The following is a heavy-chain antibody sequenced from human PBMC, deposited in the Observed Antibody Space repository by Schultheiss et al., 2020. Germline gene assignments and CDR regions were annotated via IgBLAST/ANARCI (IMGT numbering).Heavy chain of an antibody. CDR2: INHSGST. CDR1: GGSFSGYY. V-gene: IGHV4-34*01. Sequence: GSLRLSCAVYGGSFSGYYWSWIRQPPGKGLEWIGEINHSGSTNYNPSLKSRVTISVDTSKNQFSLKLTSATAADTAVYYCARARSVVVVLDAFDIWGRGTLVTVSS. CDR3: ARARSVVVVLDAFDI. D-gene: IGHD2-2*01. J-gene: IGHJ3*02.